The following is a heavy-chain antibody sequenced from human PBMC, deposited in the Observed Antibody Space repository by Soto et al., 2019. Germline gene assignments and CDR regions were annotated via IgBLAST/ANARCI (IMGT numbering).Heavy chain of an antibody. CDR1: GYTFTGYY. Sequence: ASVKVSCKASGYTFTGYYMHWVRQAPGQGLEWMGWINPNSGGTNYAQKFQGWVTMTRDTSISTAYMELSRLRSDDTAVYYCARGGGGFIAAAGFDYWGQGTLVTVSS. CDR3: ARGGGGFIAAAGFDY. CDR2: INPNSGGT. V-gene: IGHV1-2*04. J-gene: IGHJ4*02. D-gene: IGHD6-13*01.